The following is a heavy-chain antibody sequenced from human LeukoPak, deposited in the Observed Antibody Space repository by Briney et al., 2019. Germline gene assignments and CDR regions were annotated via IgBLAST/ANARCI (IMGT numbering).Heavy chain of an antibody. J-gene: IGHJ6*02. CDR1: GYSISSGYY. Sequence: SETLSLTCTVSGYSISSGYYWGWIRQPPGKGLEWIGSIYHSGSTYYNPSLKSRVTISVDTSKNQFSLKLSSVTVADTAVYFCARGGLSGYYFFMDVWGQGTTVTVSS. D-gene: IGHD3-10*01. CDR3: ARGGLSGYYFFMDV. CDR2: IYHSGST. V-gene: IGHV4-38-2*02.